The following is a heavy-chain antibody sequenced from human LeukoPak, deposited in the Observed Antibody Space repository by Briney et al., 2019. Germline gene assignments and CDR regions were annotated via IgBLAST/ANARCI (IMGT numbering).Heavy chain of an antibody. CDR3: AREDVGTGNWYFDL. CDR1: GYTFTSYA. Sequence: ASVKVSCKASGYTFTSYAMHWVRQAPGQRLEWMGWINAGNGNTKYSQKFQGRVTITRDTSASTAYMELSSLRAEDTAVYYCAREDVGTGNWYFDLWGRGTLVTVSS. J-gene: IGHJ2*01. V-gene: IGHV1-3*01. D-gene: IGHD2-21*02. CDR2: INAGNGNT.